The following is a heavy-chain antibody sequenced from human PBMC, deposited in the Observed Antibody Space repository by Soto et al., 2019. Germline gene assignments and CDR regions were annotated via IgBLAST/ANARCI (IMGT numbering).Heavy chain of an antibody. CDR3: ARVPYYYDSSGYYYYYGMDV. D-gene: IGHD3-22*01. CDR1: GGSISSGCYY. J-gene: IGHJ6*02. Sequence: SETLSLTCTVSGGSISSGCYYWSWIRQHPGKGLEWIGYIYYSGSTYYNPSLKSRVTISVDTSKNQFSLKLSSVTAADTAVYYCARVPYYYDSSGYYYYYGMDVWGQGTTVTVSS. V-gene: IGHV4-31*03. CDR2: IYYSGST.